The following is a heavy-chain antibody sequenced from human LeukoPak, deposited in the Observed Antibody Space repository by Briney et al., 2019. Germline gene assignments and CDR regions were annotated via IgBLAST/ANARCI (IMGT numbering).Heavy chain of an antibody. CDR3: ARVGGSSSVGATSGYAFDI. Sequence: ASVKVSCKASGYTFTGYYMHWVRQAPGQGLEWMGWINPNSGGTNYAQKFQGRVTMTSDTSISTAYMELSRLRSDDTAVYYYARVGGSSSVGATSGYAFDIWGQGTMVTVSS. CDR2: INPNSGGT. V-gene: IGHV1-2*02. J-gene: IGHJ3*02. CDR1: GYTFTGYY. D-gene: IGHD1-26*01.